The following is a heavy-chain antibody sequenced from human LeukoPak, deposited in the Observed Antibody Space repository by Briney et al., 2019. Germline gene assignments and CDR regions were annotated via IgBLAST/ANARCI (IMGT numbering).Heavy chain of an antibody. CDR3: AKDGVGIGPSWLDP. Sequence: SETLSLTCAVSGGSISDSNWWTWIRQPPGKWLEWIGQIYHSGSTNYNPSLKSRVTLSVDKSKNHFSLRVESVTAADTAVYYCAKDGVGIGPSWLDPWGQGTLVIVSS. CDR2: IYHSGST. J-gene: IGHJ5*02. V-gene: IGHV4-4*02. D-gene: IGHD1-1*01. CDR1: GGSISDSNW.